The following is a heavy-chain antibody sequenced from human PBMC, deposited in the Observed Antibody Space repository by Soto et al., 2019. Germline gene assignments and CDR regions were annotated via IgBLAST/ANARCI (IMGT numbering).Heavy chain of an antibody. V-gene: IGHV3-23*01. J-gene: IGHJ4*02. D-gene: IGHD3-22*01. CDR3: AKDEDYYDSSGYAPLDY. CDR1: GFTFSSYA. CDR2: ISGSGGST. Sequence: GGSLRLSCAASGFTFSSYAMSWVRQAPGKGLEWVSAISGSGGSTYYADSVKGRFTISRDNSKHTLYLQMNSLRAEDTAVYYCAKDEDYYDSSGYAPLDYWGQGTLVTVSS.